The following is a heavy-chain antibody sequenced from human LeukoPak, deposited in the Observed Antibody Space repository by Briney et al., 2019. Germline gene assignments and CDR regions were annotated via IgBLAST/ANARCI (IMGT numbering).Heavy chain of an antibody. V-gene: IGHV4-30-2*01. Sequence: SQTLSLTCAVSGGSISSGGYSWSWIRQPPGKGLEWIGYIYHSGSTYYNPSLKSRVTISVDRSKNQFSLKLSSVTAADTAVYYCARGQATFWYFDPWGRGTLVTVSS. J-gene: IGHJ2*01. D-gene: IGHD5-12*01. CDR1: GGSISSGGYS. CDR2: IYHSGST. CDR3: ARGQATFWYFDP.